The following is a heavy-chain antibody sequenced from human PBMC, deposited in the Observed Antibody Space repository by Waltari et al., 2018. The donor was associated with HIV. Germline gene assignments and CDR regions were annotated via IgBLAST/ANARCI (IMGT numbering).Heavy chain of an antibody. CDR2: ITPFNGNT. D-gene: IGHD3-10*01. CDR1: GYTFTYRY. Sequence: QMQLVQSGAEVKKTGSSVKGSCKASGYTFTYRYLHWVRQAPGQALEGMGRITPFNGNTNYAQKIQDRVSITRDMSMSTAYMELGSLRFEDTAMYYCAISRDYGSGKDYDMDVWGQGTTVTVSS. CDR3: AISRDYGSGKDYDMDV. J-gene: IGHJ6*02. V-gene: IGHV1-45*02.